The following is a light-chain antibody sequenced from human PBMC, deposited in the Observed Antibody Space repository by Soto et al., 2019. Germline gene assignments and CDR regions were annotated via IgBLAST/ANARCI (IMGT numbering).Light chain of an antibody. CDR1: SPNIGAGYD. J-gene: IGLJ2*01. Sequence: QSVLTQPPSVSGPPGQRVPTSCTGSSPNIGAGYDVHWYQQLPGTAPKLLIYGNSNRPSGVPDRFSGSKSGTSASLAITGLQAEDEADYYCQSYDSSLSGWKVFGGGTKLTVL. CDR2: GNS. CDR3: QSYDSSLSGWKV. V-gene: IGLV1-40*01.